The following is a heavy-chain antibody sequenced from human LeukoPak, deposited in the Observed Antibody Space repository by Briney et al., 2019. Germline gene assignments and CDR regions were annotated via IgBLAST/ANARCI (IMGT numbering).Heavy chain of an antibody. CDR3: ARDSSYGYGYYY. CDR1: GFTFSSYS. D-gene: IGHD5-18*01. V-gene: IGHV3-21*01. J-gene: IGHJ4*02. CDR2: ISSSSSYI. Sequence: GGSLRLSCAASGFTFSSYSMNWVRQAPGKGLEWVSSISSSSSYIYYADSVKGRFTISRDNAKNSLYLQMNSLRAEDTAVYYCARDSSYGYGYYYWGQGTLVTVSS.